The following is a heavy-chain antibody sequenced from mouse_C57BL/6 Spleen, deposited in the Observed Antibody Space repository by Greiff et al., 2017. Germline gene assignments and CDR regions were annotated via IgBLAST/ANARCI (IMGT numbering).Heavy chain of an antibody. CDR3: ARRGLTGTWGYFDV. Sequence: VQLKQPGAELVKPGASVKMSCKASGYTFTSYWITWVKQRPGQGLEWIGDIYPGSGSTNYNEKFKSKATLTVDTSSSTAYMQLSSLTSEDSAVYYCARRGLTGTWGYFDVWGTGTTVTVSS. D-gene: IGHD4-1*01. CDR2: IYPGSGST. V-gene: IGHV1-55*01. J-gene: IGHJ1*03. CDR1: GYTFTSYW.